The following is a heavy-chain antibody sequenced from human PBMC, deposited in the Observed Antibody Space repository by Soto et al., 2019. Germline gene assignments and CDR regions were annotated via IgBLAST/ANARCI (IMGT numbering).Heavy chain of an antibody. Sequence: EVQLVESGGGLVQPGGSLRLSCEASGFTFRNYDMHWVRQGTGKGLEWVSGISAAGDPDYADSVEGRFTISRENAQNSFFLQMNSPRVGDTAVYYCARTARDFYGLDVWGQGTTVIVSS. V-gene: IGHV3-13*05. D-gene: IGHD2-21*02. J-gene: IGHJ6*02. CDR3: ARTARDFYGLDV. CDR2: ISAAGDP. CDR1: GFTFRNYD.